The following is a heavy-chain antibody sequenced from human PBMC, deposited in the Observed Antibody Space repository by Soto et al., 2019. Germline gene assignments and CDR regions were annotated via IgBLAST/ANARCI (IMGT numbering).Heavy chain of an antibody. V-gene: IGHV6-1*01. J-gene: IGHJ6*03. CDR3: AGTXSLQWYYMDV. Sequence: SQTLSLTCAISGDSVSSNSAAWNWIRQSPSRGLEWLERTYYRSRWYNDYAVSVRSRITVNADTPKNQFSLHLNSVTPEDTAVYYCAGTXSLQWYYMDVWDKGATVTVSS. CDR2: TYYRSRWYN. D-gene: IGHD1-7*01. CDR1: GDSVSSNSAA.